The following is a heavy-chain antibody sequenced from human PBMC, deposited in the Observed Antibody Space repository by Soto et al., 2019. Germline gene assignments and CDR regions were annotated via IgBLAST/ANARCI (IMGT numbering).Heavy chain of an antibody. CDR1: GFTFSSYG. V-gene: IGHV3-30*18. D-gene: IGHD1-26*01. CDR3: AKEGGLSGSYYISSSYYFDY. Sequence: QVQLVESGGGVVQPGRSLRLSCVASGFTFSSYGMHWVRQAPGKGLEWVAIISYDGSNTYYADFVKGRFTISRDNSKNTLYLQRNSLRAEDTSVYYCAKEGGLSGSYYISSSYYFDYWGQGTLVTVSS. CDR2: ISYDGSNT. J-gene: IGHJ4*02.